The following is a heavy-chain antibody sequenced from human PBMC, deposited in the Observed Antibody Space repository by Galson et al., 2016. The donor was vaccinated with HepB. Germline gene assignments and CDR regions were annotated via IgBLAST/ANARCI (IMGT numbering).Heavy chain of an antibody. CDR3: ARVGWDNDILTGYSQGGVEY. CDR2: INPSGGGT. V-gene: IGHV1-46*01. D-gene: IGHD3-9*01. Sequence: SVKVSCKASGYTFTRYYIHWVRQAPGQGLEWMGIINPSGGGTDCARKFRDRVTMTRDTSTTTVFMELSSLRSEDTAVYYCARVGWDNDILTGYSQGGVEYWGQGTPVTVSS. CDR1: GYTFTRYY. J-gene: IGHJ4*02.